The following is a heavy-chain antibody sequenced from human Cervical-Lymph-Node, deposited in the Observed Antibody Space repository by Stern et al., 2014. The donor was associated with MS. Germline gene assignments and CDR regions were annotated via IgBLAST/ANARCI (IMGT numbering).Heavy chain of an antibody. D-gene: IGHD6-19*01. CDR1: GYSFTSNW. CDR3: ARLDSSGWSR. CDR2: ISPLDSDT. Sequence: VQLVQSGAEMKKFGESLRISCKGSGYSFTSNWIGWVRQLPGKGLEWMGCISPLDSDTRYRPSFQGQVTISADTSSNAAYLQWSSLRASDTAKYYCARLDSSGWSRWGQGTQVTVSS. V-gene: IGHV5-51*01. J-gene: IGHJ4*02.